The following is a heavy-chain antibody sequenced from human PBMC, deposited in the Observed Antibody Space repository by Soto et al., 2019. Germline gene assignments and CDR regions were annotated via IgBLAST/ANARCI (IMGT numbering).Heavy chain of an antibody. V-gene: IGHV6-1*01. Sequence: PSQSLSLTCAISGDSVSSNSAAWNWIRQSPSRGLEWLGRTYYRSKWYNDYAVSVKSRITINPDTSKNQFSLQLNSVTPEDTAVYYCAISYPTIFGVAPEGFDPWGQRTLVTVS. CDR3: AISYPTIFGVAPEGFDP. J-gene: IGHJ5*02. D-gene: IGHD3-3*01. CDR1: GDSVSSNSAA. CDR2: TYYRSKWYN.